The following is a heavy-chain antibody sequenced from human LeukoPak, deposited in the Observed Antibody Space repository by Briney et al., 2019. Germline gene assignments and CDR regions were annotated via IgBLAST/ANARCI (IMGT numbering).Heavy chain of an antibody. Sequence: PGRSLRLSCAASGFTFDDYAMHWVRQAPGKGLEWVSRINTDGSTRNYADSVKGRFTISRDNAKNTLFLQMNSLRAEDTAVYYCAREQEHIAGAKDYWGQGTLVTFSS. CDR2: INTDGSTR. V-gene: IGHV3-74*01. CDR3: AREQEHIAGAKDY. D-gene: IGHD6-13*01. CDR1: GFTFDDYA. J-gene: IGHJ4*02.